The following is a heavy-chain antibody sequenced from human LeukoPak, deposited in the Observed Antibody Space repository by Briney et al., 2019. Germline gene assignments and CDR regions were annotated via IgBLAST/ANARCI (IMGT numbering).Heavy chain of an antibody. Sequence: DSVKVSCKASGYTFTGYYMHWVRQAPGQGLEWMGWINPNSGGTNYAQKFQGRVTMTRDTSISTAYMELSRLRSDDTAVYYCARDPLNYYDSGGGGDYNGMDVWGQGTTVTVSS. CDR1: GYTFTGYY. CDR2: INPNSGGT. D-gene: IGHD3-22*01. J-gene: IGHJ6*02. CDR3: ARDPLNYYDSGGGGDYNGMDV. V-gene: IGHV1-2*02.